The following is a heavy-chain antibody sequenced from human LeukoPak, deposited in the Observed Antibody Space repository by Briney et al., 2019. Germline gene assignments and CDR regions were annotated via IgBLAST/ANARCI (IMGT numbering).Heavy chain of an antibody. CDR2: INPNSGGA. J-gene: IGHJ6*03. CDR3: ARAGLRYYYYMDV. CDR1: GYTFTGYY. V-gene: IGHV1-2*02. Sequence: ASVKVSCKASGYTFTGYYMHWVRQAPGQGLEWMGWINPNSGGANYAQKFQGRVTMTRDTSISTAYMELSRLRSDDTAVYYCARAGLRYYYYMDVWGKGTTVTVSS.